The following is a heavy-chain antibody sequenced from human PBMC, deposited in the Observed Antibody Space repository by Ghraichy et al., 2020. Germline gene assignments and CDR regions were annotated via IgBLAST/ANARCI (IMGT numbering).Heavy chain of an antibody. CDR1: GYSISSGYY. CDR3: ARLTHDYGDYEAVIGPVRGNTVNIRSTYWYFDL. V-gene: IGHV4-38-2*01. J-gene: IGHJ2*01. Sequence: SETLSLTCAVSGYSISSGYYWGWIRQPPGKGLEWIGSIYHSGNTYYNPSLKSRVTISVDTSKNQFSLKLNSVTAADTAVYYCARLTHDYGDYEAVIGPVRGNTVNIRSTYWYFDLWGRGTLVTVSS. CDR2: IYHSGNT. D-gene: IGHD4-17*01.